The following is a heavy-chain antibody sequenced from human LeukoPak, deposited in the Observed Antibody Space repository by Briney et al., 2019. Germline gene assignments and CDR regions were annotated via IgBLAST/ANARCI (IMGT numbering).Heavy chain of an antibody. J-gene: IGHJ5*02. V-gene: IGHV4-59*08. Sequence: PSETLSLTCTVSGGSISSYYWSWIRQPPGKGLEWIGYIYYSGSTNYNPSLKSRVTISVDTSKNQFSLKLSSVTAADTAVYYCARHAALEYYYGSGSYYRPYNWFDPWGQGTLVTVSS. CDR2: IYYSGST. CDR1: GGSISSYY. D-gene: IGHD3-10*01. CDR3: ARHAALEYYYGSGSYYRPYNWFDP.